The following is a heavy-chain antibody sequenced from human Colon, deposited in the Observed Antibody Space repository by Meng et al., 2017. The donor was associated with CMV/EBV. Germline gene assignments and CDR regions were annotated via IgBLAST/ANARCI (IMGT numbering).Heavy chain of an antibody. Sequence: GESLKISCAASGFSVSSDYMSWVRQAPGQGLEWVATIFGDHNTYYADSVKGRFTIFRDDPKNTVSLEMNSLRAEDTAMYYCARKASHFYYGTDVWGQGTTVTVSS. J-gene: IGHJ6*02. CDR1: GFSVSSDY. CDR3: ARKASHFYYGTDV. CDR2: IFGDHNT. V-gene: IGHV3-53*01.